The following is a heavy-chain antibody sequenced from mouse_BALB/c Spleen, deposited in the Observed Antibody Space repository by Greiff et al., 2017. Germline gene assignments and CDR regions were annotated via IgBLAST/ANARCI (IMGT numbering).Heavy chain of an antibody. V-gene: IGHV5-6-5*01. Sequence: EVQRVESGGGLVKPGGSLKLSCAASGFTFRSYAMSWVRQTPEKRLEWVASISSGGSTYYPDSVKGRFTISRDNARNILYLQMSSLRSEDTAMYYCARDYDYDRGFAYWGQGTLVTVSA. CDR2: ISSGGST. CDR3: ARDYDYDRGFAY. D-gene: IGHD2-4*01. CDR1: GFTFRSYA. J-gene: IGHJ3*01.